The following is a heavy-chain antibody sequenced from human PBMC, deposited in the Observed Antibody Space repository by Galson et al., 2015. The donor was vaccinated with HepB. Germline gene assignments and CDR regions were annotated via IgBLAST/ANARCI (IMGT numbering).Heavy chain of an antibody. CDR2: INAGNGNT. Sequence: SVKVSCKASGYTFTSYTMHWVRQAPGQRLEWMGWINAGNGNTKYSQKFQGRVTITRDTSASTAYMELSSLRSEDTAVYYCARDPSYYDFWSGYWPYYYYGMDVWGQGTTVTVSS. CDR3: ARDPSYYDFWSGYWPYYYYGMDV. D-gene: IGHD3-3*01. J-gene: IGHJ6*02. CDR1: GYTFTSYT. V-gene: IGHV1-3*01.